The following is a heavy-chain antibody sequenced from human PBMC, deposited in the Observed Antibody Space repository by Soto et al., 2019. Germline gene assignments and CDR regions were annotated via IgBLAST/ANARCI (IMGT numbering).Heavy chain of an antibody. Sequence: SVKVSCKASGGTFSSYAISWVRQAPGQGLEWMGGIIPIFGTANYAQKFQGRVTITADESTSTAYMELSSLRSEDTAVYYCARVGVVVVPAATYYYYYGMDVWGQGTTVTV. D-gene: IGHD2-2*01. CDR1: GGTFSSYA. V-gene: IGHV1-69*13. CDR2: IIPIFGTA. J-gene: IGHJ6*02. CDR3: ARVGVVVVPAATYYYYYGMDV.